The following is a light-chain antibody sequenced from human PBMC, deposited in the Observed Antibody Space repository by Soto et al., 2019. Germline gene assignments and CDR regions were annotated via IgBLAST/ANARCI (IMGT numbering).Light chain of an antibody. V-gene: IGLV1-44*01. CDR3: ATWDGSMSAYV. J-gene: IGLJ1*01. CDR2: SNI. Sequence: QSVLTLSPSASGTPGQGVTISCSGSSSNIGSNTVDWYQQFPGTAPKLLIYSNIKRPSGVPDRFSGSKSVTSASLAIRGLQSEDEADYFCATWDGSMSAYVFGPGTKVTVL. CDR1: SSNIGSNT.